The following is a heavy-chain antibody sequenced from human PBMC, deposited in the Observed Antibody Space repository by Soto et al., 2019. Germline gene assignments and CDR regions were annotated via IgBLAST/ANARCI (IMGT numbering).Heavy chain of an antibody. Sequence: QVQLVQSGAEMKKPGSSVKVSCKTSGGAFSNFAVSWVRQAPGQGLEWVGVITPILGTPSYAQKFQGRVTITADVSTTSAYMEITSLTSEDTALYYCVRGGSGSRGDYWGQGTLVTVSS. CDR2: ITPILGTP. J-gene: IGHJ4*02. D-gene: IGHD3-10*01. V-gene: IGHV1-69*01. CDR3: VRGGSGSRGDY. CDR1: GGAFSNFA.